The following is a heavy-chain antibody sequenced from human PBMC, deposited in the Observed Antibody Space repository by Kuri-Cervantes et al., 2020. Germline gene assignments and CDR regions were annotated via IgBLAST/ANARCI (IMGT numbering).Heavy chain of an antibody. D-gene: IGHD1-26*01. J-gene: IGHJ4*02. V-gene: IGHV3-11*04. CDR2: ISSSGSTI. Sequence: GESLKISCAASGFTFSNAWMSWVRQAPGKGLEWVSYISSSGSTIYYADSVKGRFTISRDNAKNSLYLQMNSLRAEDTAVYYCAKDRLVYWELTDGLDYWGQGTLVTVSS. CDR3: AKDRLVYWELTDGLDY. CDR1: GFTFSNAW.